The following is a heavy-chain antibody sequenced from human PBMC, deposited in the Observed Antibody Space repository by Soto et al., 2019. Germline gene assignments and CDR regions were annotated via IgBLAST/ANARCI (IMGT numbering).Heavy chain of an antibody. Sequence: QLQLQESGPGLVKPSETLSLTCTVSGGSISSSSYYWGWIRQPPGKGLEWIGSIYYSGSTYYNPSLKGPGTISVDTSKNPFSLKLSSVTAADPAVYYCARHDPYYYGSGTYYDPFGYWGQGTLVTVSS. J-gene: IGHJ4*02. V-gene: IGHV4-39*01. CDR2: IYYSGST. D-gene: IGHD3-10*01. CDR3: ARHDPYYYGSGTYYDPFGY. CDR1: GGSISSSSYY.